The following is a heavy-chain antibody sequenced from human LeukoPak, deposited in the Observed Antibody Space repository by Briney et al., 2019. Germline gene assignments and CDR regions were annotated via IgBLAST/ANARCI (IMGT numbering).Heavy chain of an antibody. D-gene: IGHD3-10*01. CDR2: ISSYGGST. J-gene: IGHJ3*02. V-gene: IGHV3-64D*06. Sequence: GSLRLSCSASGFTFSSYAMHWVRQAPGKGLEYVSAISSYGGSTYYADSVKGRFTISRDNSKNTLYLQMSSLRAEVTAVYYCVKDRITMVRGVIPRDAFDIWGQGTMVTVSS. CDR3: VKDRITMVRGVIPRDAFDI. CDR1: GFTFSSYA.